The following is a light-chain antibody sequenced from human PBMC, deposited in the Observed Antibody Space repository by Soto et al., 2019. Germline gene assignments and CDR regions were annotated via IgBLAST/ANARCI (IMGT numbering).Light chain of an antibody. CDR1: QSISNY. Sequence: EVVITQSPDTLSGSPGERATLSCRASQSISNYLAWYQQKPGQAPRLLIYGASTRVTDIPARFSGSGSGTEFTLTISSLQSEDFAFYYCQQYYYRWTFGQGTKVDIK. J-gene: IGKJ1*01. V-gene: IGKV3-15*01. CDR3: QQYYYRWT. CDR2: GAS.